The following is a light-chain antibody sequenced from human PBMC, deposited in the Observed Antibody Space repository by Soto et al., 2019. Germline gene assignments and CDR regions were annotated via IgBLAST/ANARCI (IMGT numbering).Light chain of an antibody. CDR2: GAS. CDR1: QSVSSN. CDR3: QQYNNWLIT. J-gene: IGKJ5*01. Sequence: EIARTQAPATLYVSTRERATLACRASQSVSSNLAWYPQKPGQAPRLLISGASTRATGIPARVSGSGSGTEFTLLISSLQSEDFAVYYCQQYNNWLITSGQGTRLEIK. V-gene: IGKV3-15*01.